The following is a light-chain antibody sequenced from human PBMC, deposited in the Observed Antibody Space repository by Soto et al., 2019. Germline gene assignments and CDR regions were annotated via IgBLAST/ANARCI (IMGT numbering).Light chain of an antibody. J-gene: IGKJ3*01. V-gene: IGKV3-20*01. Sequence: EIVLTQSPGTLSLSPGERATLSCRASQSFTSTSLAWYQQKPGQAPRLLIYGATSRASGIPDRFSGSGSGTDFTLTISRLEPEDFAVYYCQQFGDSLTFGPGTKVDI. CDR3: QQFGDSLT. CDR2: GAT. CDR1: QSFTSTS.